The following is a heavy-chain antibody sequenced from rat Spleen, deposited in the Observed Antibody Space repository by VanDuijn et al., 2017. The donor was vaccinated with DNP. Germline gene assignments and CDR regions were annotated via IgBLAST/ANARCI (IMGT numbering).Heavy chain of an antibody. CDR1: GFTFSNYY. Sequence: EVQLVESGGGLVQPGRSMKLSCAASGFTFSNYYMAWVRQPPGKGLEWVASISYEGIHTYYEDSVKGRFAISRDNAKNTLYLQMNSLRSEDTASYYCARGGRSYFDYWGQGVMVTVSS. D-gene: IGHD1-11*01. J-gene: IGHJ2*01. CDR2: ISYEGIHT. CDR3: ARGGRSYFDY. V-gene: IGHV5-22*01.